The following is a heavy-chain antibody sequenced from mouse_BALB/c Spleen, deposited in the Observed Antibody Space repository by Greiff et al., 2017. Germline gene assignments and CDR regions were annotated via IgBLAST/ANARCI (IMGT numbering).Heavy chain of an antibody. J-gene: IGHJ2*01. V-gene: IGHV3-1*02. Sequence: EVQLQQSGPDLVKPSQSLSLTCSVTGYSITSDYTWHWIRQFLGNKLEWMGYIHFSGGTNYNPSLKSRLSITRDTSKNQFFLQLISVTTEDTATYYCARVGSYPDYWGQGTTLTVSS. CDR2: IHFSGGT. CDR1: GYSITSDYT. D-gene: IGHD5-1-1*01. CDR3: ARVGSYPDY.